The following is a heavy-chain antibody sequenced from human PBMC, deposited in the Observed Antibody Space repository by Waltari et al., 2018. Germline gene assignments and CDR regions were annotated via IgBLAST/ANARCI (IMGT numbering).Heavy chain of an antibody. CDR1: GFTFKNYE. Sequence: EVQLVESGGTMVQPGGSLRLFCAASGFTFKNYEMNWLRQAPGKGLEWVAYISSGATTIFYTDSVKGRFTISRDNAKNSVYLQMNSLRADDTAIYYCARGEGGANEYWGQGTVVIVSS. CDR3: ARGEGGANEY. V-gene: IGHV3-48*03. J-gene: IGHJ4*02. CDR2: ISSGATTI. D-gene: IGHD1-26*01.